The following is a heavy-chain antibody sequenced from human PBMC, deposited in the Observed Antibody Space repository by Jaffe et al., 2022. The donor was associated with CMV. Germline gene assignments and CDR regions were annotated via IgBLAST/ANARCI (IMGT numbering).Heavy chain of an antibody. CDR3: AKDALRFQRNWYFDL. V-gene: IGHV3-43*01. CDR2: ISWDGGST. J-gene: IGHJ2*01. CDR1: GFTFDDYT. D-gene: IGHD4-17*01. Sequence: EVQLVESGGVVVQPGGSLRLSCAASGFTFDDYTMHWVRQAPGKGLEWVSLISWDGGSTYYADSVKGRFTISRDNSKNSLYLQMNSLRTEDTALYYCAKDALRFQRNWYFDLWGRGTLVTVSS.